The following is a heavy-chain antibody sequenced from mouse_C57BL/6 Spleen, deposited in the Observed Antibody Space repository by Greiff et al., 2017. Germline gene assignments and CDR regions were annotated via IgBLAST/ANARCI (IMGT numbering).Heavy chain of an antibody. J-gene: IGHJ4*01. V-gene: IGHV1-15*01. D-gene: IGHD2-14*01. Sequence: QVQLQQSGAELVRPGASVTLSCKASGYTFTDYEMHWVKQTPVHGLEWIGAIDPETGGTAYNQKFKGKAILTADKSSSTAYMELRSLTSEDSAVYYCTRRYDYAMDYWGQGTSVTVSS. CDR1: GYTFTDYE. CDR2: IDPETGGT. CDR3: TRRYDYAMDY.